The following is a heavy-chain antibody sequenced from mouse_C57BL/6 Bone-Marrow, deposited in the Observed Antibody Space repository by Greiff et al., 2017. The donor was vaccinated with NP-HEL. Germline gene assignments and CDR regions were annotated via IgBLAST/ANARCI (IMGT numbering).Heavy chain of an antibody. Sequence: QVQLQQPGAELVRPGTSVKLSCKASGYTFTSYWMHWVKQRPGQGLEWIGVIYPSDSYTNYNQKFKGKATLTVDTSSSTAYMLLSSLTSEDSAVYCGARVTDGVNGCAYWGQGTRVTVSA. CDR1: GYTFTSYW. CDR2: IYPSDSYT. D-gene: IGHD1-1*02. V-gene: IGHV1-59*01. CDR3: ARVTDGVNGCAY. J-gene: IGHJ3*01.